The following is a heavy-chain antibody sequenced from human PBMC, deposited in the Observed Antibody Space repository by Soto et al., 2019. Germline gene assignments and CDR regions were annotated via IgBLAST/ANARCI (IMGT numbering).Heavy chain of an antibody. J-gene: IGHJ5*02. CDR2: INPSGGST. D-gene: IGHD5-18*01. V-gene: IGHV1-46*03. CDR3: ARERERDSYVDTAMVGWFDP. Sequence: ASVKVSCKASGYTFTSYYMHWVRQAPGQGLEWMGIINPSGGSTSYAQKFQGRVTMTRDTSTSTVYMELSSLRSEDTAVYYCARERERDSYVDTAMVGWFDPWGQGTLVTVSS. CDR1: GYTFTSYY.